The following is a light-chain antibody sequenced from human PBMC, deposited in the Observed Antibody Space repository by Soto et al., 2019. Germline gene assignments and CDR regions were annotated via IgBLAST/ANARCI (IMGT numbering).Light chain of an antibody. CDR3: QQYNHWPPDKT. CDR2: GAS. J-gene: IGKJ1*01. CDR1: QSVSSN. V-gene: IGKV3-15*01. Sequence: EIVMTQSPATLSVSPGERATLSCRASQSVSSNLAWYQQKPGQAPRLLIYGASTRATGIPARFSGSGSGTEFTLTISSLQSEDFSFYYCQQYNHWPPDKTFGQGTKVDIK.